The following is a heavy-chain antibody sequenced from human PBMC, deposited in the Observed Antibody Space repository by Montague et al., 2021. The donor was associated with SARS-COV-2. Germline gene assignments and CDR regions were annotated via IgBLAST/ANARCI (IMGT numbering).Heavy chain of an antibody. V-gene: IGHV4-59*01. Sequence: SETLSLTCTVSGGSISSYYWSWIRQPPGKGLEWIGYIYYSGSTNYNPSLKSRVTISVDTSTNQFSLKLSSVTVADTAVDYCSRGSGWMGNAFDIWGQGTMVTVSS. CDR1: GGSISSYY. J-gene: IGHJ3*02. CDR3: SRGSGWMGNAFDI. CDR2: IYYSGST. D-gene: IGHD6-19*01.